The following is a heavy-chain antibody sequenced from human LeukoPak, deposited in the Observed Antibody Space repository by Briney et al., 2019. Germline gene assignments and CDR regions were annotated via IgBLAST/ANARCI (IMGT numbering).Heavy chain of an antibody. CDR2: ISGSGGST. J-gene: IGHJ3*02. V-gene: IGHV3-23*01. Sequence: GGSLRLSCAASGFTFRSYAMSWVRQAPGKGLEWVSGISGSGGSTNYADSVKGRFTISRDNSKNSLYLQMNSLRAEDTALYYCAKSTTAYCGGDCGFDIWGQGTMVTVSS. CDR3: AKSTTAYCGGDCGFDI. D-gene: IGHD2-21*02. CDR1: GFTFRSYA.